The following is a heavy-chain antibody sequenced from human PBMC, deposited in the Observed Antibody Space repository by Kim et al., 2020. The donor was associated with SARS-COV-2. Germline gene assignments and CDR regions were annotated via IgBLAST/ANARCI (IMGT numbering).Heavy chain of an antibody. Sequence: SLKSQVTISVDKSKNQFSLKLSSVTAADTAVYYCARVRLLWFGETYFDYWGQGTLVTVSS. D-gene: IGHD3-10*01. V-gene: IGHV4-4*02. CDR3: ARVRLLWFGETYFDY. J-gene: IGHJ4*02.